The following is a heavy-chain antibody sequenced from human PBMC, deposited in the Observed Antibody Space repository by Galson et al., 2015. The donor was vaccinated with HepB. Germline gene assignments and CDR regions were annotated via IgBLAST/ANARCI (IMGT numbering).Heavy chain of an antibody. Sequence: SLRLSCAASGFTFTRYAMTWVRQAPGKGLEWVSSITSSGGNTYYTDSVKGRFTISRDNSKNTLFLQLNSLRAEDTAVYYCAKDGVMVATNPYHIHYWGQGSLVTVSS. V-gene: IGHV3-23*01. J-gene: IGHJ4*02. D-gene: IGHD2-15*01. CDR2: ITSSGGNT. CDR3: AKDGVMVATNPYHIHY. CDR1: GFTFTRYA.